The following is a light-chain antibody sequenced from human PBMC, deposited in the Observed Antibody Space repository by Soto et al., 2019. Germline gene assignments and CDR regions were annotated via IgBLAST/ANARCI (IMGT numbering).Light chain of an antibody. Sequence: QSALTQTASLSGSPGQSITISCTGTSTDIGSYNYVSWYQQHPGKAPKLMIFDVSYRPSGISDRFSGSNSGNTASLTISGLHAEEEADYYCSSYGASSTLFGGGTKLTVL. J-gene: IGLJ2*01. CDR3: SSYGASSTL. CDR1: STDIGSYNY. V-gene: IGLV2-14*03. CDR2: DVS.